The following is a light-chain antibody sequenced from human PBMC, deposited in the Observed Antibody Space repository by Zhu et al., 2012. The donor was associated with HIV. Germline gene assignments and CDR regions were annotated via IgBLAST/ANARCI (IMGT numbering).Light chain of an antibody. CDR3: QQYGRSPVT. CDR2: DAS. J-gene: IGKJ4*01. Sequence: EIVMTQSPATLSVSPGERATLSCRASQSISTNLAWYQQKPGQAPRLLIFDASSRATDVPDRFSGSGSGTDFTLTISRLEPEDSAVFYCQQYGRSPVTFGGGTKVEI. CDR1: QSISTN. V-gene: IGKV3-20*01.